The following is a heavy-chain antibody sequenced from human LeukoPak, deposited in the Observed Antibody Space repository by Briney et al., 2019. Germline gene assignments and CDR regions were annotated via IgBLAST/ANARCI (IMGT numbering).Heavy chain of an antibody. CDR2: ISPYDGDT. J-gene: IGHJ5*02. V-gene: IGHV1-18*01. CDR1: GYTFAIYG. D-gene: IGHD2-21*02. CDR3: ARDYCTRGGDCYKEDMFDP. Sequence: ASVKVSCKASGYTFAIYGISWVRQAPGQGLEWMAWISPYDGDTNYAQNFEGRVTMTTETSTSTAYMELRSLRSDDTAIYYCARDYCTRGGDCYKEDMFDPWGQGTLVTVSS.